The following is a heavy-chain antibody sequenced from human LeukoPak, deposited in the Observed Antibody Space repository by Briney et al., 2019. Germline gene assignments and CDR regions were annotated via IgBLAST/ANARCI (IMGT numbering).Heavy chain of an antibody. CDR2: IKQDGSEK. D-gene: IGHD4-17*01. CDR1: GFNFDKYW. CDR3: ASHDYGDYASFDH. Sequence: GGSLRLSCAASGFNFDKYWMSWVRQAPGKGLEWVANIKQDGSEKFYVASVKGRFTISRDNAKNSLYLQMNSLRAEDTALYYCASHDYGDYASFDHWGRGTLSPSPQ. J-gene: IGHJ4*02. V-gene: IGHV3-7*03.